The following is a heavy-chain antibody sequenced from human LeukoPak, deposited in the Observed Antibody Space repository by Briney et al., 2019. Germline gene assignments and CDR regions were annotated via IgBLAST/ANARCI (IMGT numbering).Heavy chain of an antibody. D-gene: IGHD6-6*01. CDR1: GHSFSSDSF. CDR3: ARASRPSNSWFDP. J-gene: IGHJ5*02. CDR2: IHERGST. Sequence: SETLSLTCGVSGHSFSSDSFWGWIRQPPGQGLEWIGSIHERGSTFYNPSLKSRVTISIDTSKNQFPLNVNSVTAADTAVYYCARASRPSNSWFDPWGQGTVVTVSS. V-gene: IGHV4-38-2*01.